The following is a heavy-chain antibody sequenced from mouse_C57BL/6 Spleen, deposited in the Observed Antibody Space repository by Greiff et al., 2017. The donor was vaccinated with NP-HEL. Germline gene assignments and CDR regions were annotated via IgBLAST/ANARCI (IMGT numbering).Heavy chain of an antibody. D-gene: IGHD1-1*01. CDR3: AILYYYGSSYEDY. CDR2: IDPSDSET. Sequence: QVQLQQPGAELVRPGSSVKLSCKASGYTFTSYWMHWVKQRPIQGLEWIGNIDPSDSETHYNQKFKDKATLTVDKSSSTAYMQLSSLTSEDSAVYYCAILYYYGSSYEDYWGQGTTLTVSS. CDR1: GYTFTSYW. J-gene: IGHJ2*01. V-gene: IGHV1-52*01.